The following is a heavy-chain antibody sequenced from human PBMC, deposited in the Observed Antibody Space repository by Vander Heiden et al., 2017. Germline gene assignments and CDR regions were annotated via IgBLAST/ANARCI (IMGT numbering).Heavy chain of an antibody. D-gene: IGHD3-10*01. CDR1: GDTFTNYA. CDR3: ERDREMAQRTSGSAF. CDR2: IIPVFARK. V-gene: IGHV1-69*06. Sequence: LVQSGAEVRKPGSSVTVSCTTSGDTFTNYAVTWVRQAPGQGLEWMGGIIPVFARKNYEKKFRGRVSFTADKSMTTVYMEWSNMVHEDTAIYYDERDREMAQRTSGSAFWGQGTLGTVS. J-gene: IGHJ3*01.